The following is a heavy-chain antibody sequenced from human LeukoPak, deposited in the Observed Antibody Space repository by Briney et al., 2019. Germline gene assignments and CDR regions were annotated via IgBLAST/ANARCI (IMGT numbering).Heavy chain of an antibody. CDR2: ISYDGRNK. D-gene: IGHD1-26*01. CDR1: GFTFSNYA. Sequence: GRSLRLSCAASGFTFSNYAMHWVRQAPGKGLEWMSVISYDGRNKYFADSVKGRFTLSRDNSKNTLYLQMNNLRVEDTAVYYCARLNSGTFTFDYWGQGTLVTVSS. CDR3: ARLNSGTFTFDY. J-gene: IGHJ4*02. V-gene: IGHV3-30*04.